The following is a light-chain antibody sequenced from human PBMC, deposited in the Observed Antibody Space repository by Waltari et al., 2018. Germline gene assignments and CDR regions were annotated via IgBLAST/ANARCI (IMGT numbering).Light chain of an antibody. CDR2: AAS. V-gene: IGKV1-6*01. CDR1: QPIIGD. CDR3: LQDYLYPYT. Sequence: AIQMTQSPSSLSASIGDRVTITCRASQPIIGDLGWYQQKPGNAPKLLIFAASNLQSGVPTRFAGSGFGTDFVLTLSSLQPGDFATYYCLQDYLYPYTFGQGTKLEIK. J-gene: IGKJ2*01.